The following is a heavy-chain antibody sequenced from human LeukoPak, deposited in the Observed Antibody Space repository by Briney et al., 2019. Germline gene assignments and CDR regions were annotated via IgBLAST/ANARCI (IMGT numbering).Heavy chain of an antibody. Sequence: SETLSLTCAVYGGSFSGYYWSWIRQPPGKGLEWIGEINHSGSTNYNPSLKSRVTISVDTSKNQFSLKLSSVTVADTAVYYRARSYDFWSGSPGGYFDYWGQGTLVTVSS. J-gene: IGHJ4*02. CDR1: GGSFSGYY. D-gene: IGHD3-3*01. V-gene: IGHV4-34*01. CDR3: ARSYDFWSGSPGGYFDY. CDR2: INHSGST.